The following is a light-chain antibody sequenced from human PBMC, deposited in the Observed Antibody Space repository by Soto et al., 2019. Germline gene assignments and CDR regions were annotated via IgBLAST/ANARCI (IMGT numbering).Light chain of an antibody. V-gene: IGKV2-28*01. Sequence: DTVVSQSPLSLPVSPGEPASISCRSSQSLLHSNGYNYLEWYVQKPGQSPQLLVYLGSTRASGVPDRFSGSGSGTDFTLKISRVEADDVGVYYCMQSLQAPPFTFGQGTKLE. CDR2: LGS. CDR3: MQSLQAPPFT. CDR1: QSLLHSNGYNY. J-gene: IGKJ2*01.